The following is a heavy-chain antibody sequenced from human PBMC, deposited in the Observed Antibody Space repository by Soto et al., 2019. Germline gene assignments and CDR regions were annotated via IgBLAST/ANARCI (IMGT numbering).Heavy chain of an antibody. CDR2: IIPIFGTA. J-gene: IGHJ3*02. V-gene: IGHV1-69*06. CDR3: AGVGRVVGSSYGPYDSVDI. Sequence: SVKVFCKASGGTFSSDAISWVRQAPGQGLEWMGGIIPIFGTANYAQKFQGRVTITADKSTSAAYMELSSLRAEDTAVDYCAGVGRVVGSSYGPYDSVDIWGQGAMVTVSS. D-gene: IGHD5-18*01. CDR1: GGTFSSDA.